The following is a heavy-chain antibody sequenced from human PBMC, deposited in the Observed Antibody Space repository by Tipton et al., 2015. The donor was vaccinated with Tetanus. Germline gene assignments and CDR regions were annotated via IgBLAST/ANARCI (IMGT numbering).Heavy chain of an antibody. D-gene: IGHD2-21*01. J-gene: IGHJ6*02. V-gene: IGHV4-34*01. CDR2: IHPSGII. CDR3: ARERIEAFYCHGLDV. CDR1: GGSFSDYY. Sequence: LRLSCALYGGSFSDYYWTWIRQPPGKGLEWIGEIHPSGIINYSPSLQSRVTMLVETSENQFSLRLTSVTAADTAIYYCARERIEAFYCHGLDVWGPGTTVTVSS.